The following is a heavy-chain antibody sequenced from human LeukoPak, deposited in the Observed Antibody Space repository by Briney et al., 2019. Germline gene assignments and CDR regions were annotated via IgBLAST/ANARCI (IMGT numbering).Heavy chain of an antibody. CDR1: GFTFSSYG. Sequence: GRSLRLSCAASGFTFSSYGMHWVRQAPGKGLEWVAVISYDGSNKYYADSVKGRFTISRDNSKNTLYLQMNSLRAEDMAVYYCAKDRYGSGSYYYYGMDVWGKGTTVTVSS. CDR2: ISYDGSNK. D-gene: IGHD3-10*01. CDR3: AKDRYGSGSYYYYGMDV. J-gene: IGHJ6*04. V-gene: IGHV3-30*18.